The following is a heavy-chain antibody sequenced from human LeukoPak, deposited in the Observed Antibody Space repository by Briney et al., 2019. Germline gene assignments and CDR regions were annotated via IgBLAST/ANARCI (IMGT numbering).Heavy chain of an antibody. D-gene: IGHD6-13*01. Sequence: GASVKVSCKASGYTFTSYYMHWVRQAPGQGLEWMGLINPSGGSTSYAQKFQGRVTMTRDTSTSTVYMELSSLRSEDTAVYYCARDLIAAAAGAVLYYFDYWGQGTLVTVSS. CDR3: ARDLIAAAAGAVLYYFDY. CDR2: INPSGGST. V-gene: IGHV1-46*01. CDR1: GYTFTSYY. J-gene: IGHJ4*02.